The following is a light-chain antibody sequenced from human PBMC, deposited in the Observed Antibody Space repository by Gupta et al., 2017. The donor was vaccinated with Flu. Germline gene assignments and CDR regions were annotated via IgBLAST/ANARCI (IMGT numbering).Light chain of an antibody. V-gene: IGKV2-30*01. CDR2: LVS. J-gene: IGKJ1*01. CDR1: QGLVYSDGNTY. Sequence: DVVMTQSPLSLSVTLGQPASISCRSSQGLVYSDGNTYLHWFQQRPGQTPRRLIHLVSYRDSGVPGRFSGSGSGTDFTLKISRVEAEDVGIYFCMQGAHWPWTFGQGTKVEVK. CDR3: MQGAHWPWT.